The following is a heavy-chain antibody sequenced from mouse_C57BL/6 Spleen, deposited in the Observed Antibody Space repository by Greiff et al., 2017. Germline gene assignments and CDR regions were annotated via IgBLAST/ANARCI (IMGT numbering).Heavy chain of an antibody. Sequence: EVKLVESGGGLVKPGGSLKLSCAASGFTFSSYAMSWVRQTPEKRLEWGATISDGGSYTYYPDNVKGRFTISRDNAKKNLYLQMSHLKSEDTAMYYCARITTVVMDYWGQGTSVTVSS. CDR2: ISDGGSYT. D-gene: IGHD1-1*01. J-gene: IGHJ4*01. CDR3: ARITTVVMDY. CDR1: GFTFSSYA. V-gene: IGHV5-4*03.